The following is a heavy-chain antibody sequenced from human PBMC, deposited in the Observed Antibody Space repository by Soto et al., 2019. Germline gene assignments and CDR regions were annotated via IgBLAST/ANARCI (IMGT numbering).Heavy chain of an antibody. J-gene: IGHJ4*02. CDR3: ARRYGDYDY. CDR2: IYYSGST. CDR1: GGSISSSSYY. D-gene: IGHD4-17*01. V-gene: IGHV4-39*01. Sequence: SETLSLICTVSGGSISSSSYYWGWIRQPPGKGLEWIGSIYYSGSTYYNPSLKSRVTISVDTSKNQFSLKLSSVTAADTAVYYCARRYGDYDYWGQGTLVTVSS.